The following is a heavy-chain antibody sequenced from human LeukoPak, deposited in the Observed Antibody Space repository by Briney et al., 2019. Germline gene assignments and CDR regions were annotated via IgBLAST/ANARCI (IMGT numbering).Heavy chain of an antibody. J-gene: IGHJ4*02. CDR1: GFTFSSYA. Sequence: GGSLRLSCAASGFTFSSYAMHWVRQAPGKGLEWVAVISYDGNNEYYADSVKGRFTISRDNSKNTLYLQMNSLRAEDTAVYYCAKDRRLAAFDYGGQGTLVTVSS. D-gene: IGHD6-25*01. CDR2: ISYDGNNE. CDR3: AKDRRLAAFDY. V-gene: IGHV3-30*04.